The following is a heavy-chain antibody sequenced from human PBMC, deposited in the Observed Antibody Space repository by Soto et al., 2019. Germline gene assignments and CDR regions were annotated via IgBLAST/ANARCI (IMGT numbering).Heavy chain of an antibody. D-gene: IGHD2-8*01. V-gene: IGHV2-5*02. CDR3: AHTLFGIYARSANWFDP. CDR1: GFSLSTSGVG. CDR2: IYWDDDK. J-gene: IGHJ5*02. Sequence: QITLKESGPTLVKPTQTLTLTCTFSGFSLSTSGVGVGWIRQPPGTALEWLALIYWDDDKRYSPSLKSRLTITKDTSKNQVVLTMTNMDPVDTATYYCAHTLFGIYARSANWFDPWGQGTLVTVSS.